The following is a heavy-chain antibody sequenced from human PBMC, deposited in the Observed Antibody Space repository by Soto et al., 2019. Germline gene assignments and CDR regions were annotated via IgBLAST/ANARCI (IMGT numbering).Heavy chain of an antibody. V-gene: IGHV5-10-1*01. D-gene: IGHD3-9*01. CDR2: IDPGDSYT. Sequence: GESLKISCKGSGYSFTSYWISWVRQMPGKGLEWMGRIDPGDSYTSYSPSFQGHVTISADKSISTAYLQWSSLKASDTAMYYCASHDSDAFDIWGQGTMVTVPS. CDR1: GYSFTSYW. CDR3: ASHDSDAFDI. J-gene: IGHJ3*02.